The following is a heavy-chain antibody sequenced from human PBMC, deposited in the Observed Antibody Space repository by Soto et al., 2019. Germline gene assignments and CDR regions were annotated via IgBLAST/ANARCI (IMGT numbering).Heavy chain of an antibody. V-gene: IGHV3-30*19. J-gene: IGHJ4*02. Sequence: QVQLVESGGGVVQPGTSLRLSCVGSGFTFRSYVIHWVRQAPGKGLEWVALTSYDGSNKYYEDSVKGRFTLSRDNSRNIVDLQTDSLRLEDTALYSCARWGTTGGLDVWGQGTLVSVSS. CDR1: GFTFRSYV. CDR3: ARWGTTGGLDV. D-gene: IGHD3-16*01. CDR2: TSYDGSNK.